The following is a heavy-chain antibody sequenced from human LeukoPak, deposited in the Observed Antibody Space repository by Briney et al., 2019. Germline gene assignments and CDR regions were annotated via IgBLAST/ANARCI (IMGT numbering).Heavy chain of an antibody. Sequence: PGGSLRLSCAASGFTFTTYAMSWVRQAPGKGLEWASSISVSGGSTYYAHSVKGRFTISRDNSNHTLYLQMNSLRAEDTAIYYCAPTGRFYKYWGQGTLVTVSS. CDR1: GFTFTTYA. D-gene: IGHD3-10*01. CDR2: ISVSGGST. V-gene: IGHV3-23*01. CDR3: APTGRFYKY. J-gene: IGHJ4*02.